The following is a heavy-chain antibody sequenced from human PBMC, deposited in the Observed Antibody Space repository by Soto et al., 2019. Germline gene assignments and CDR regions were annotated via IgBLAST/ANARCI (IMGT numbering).Heavy chain of an antibody. J-gene: IGHJ1*01. V-gene: IGHV3-23*01. CDR2: ISGSGGST. CDR3: AKDPFVSAAMEGYLQH. Sequence: GGSLRLSCAASGFTFSSYAMSWVRQAPGKGLEWVSAISGSGGSTYYADSVKGRFTISRDNSKNTLYLQMNSLRAEDTAVYYCAKDPFVSAAMEGYLQHWAQGTLVTV. CDR1: GFTFSSYA. D-gene: IGHD2-2*01.